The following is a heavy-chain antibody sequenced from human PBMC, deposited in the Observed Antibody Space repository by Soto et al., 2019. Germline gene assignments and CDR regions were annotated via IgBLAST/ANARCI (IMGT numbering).Heavy chain of an antibody. V-gene: IGHV4-31*03. J-gene: IGHJ4*02. CDR2: IYYSGST. CDR1: GGSISSGGYY. Sequence: SETLSLTCTVSGGSISSGGYYWSWIRQHPGKGLEWIGYIYYSGSTYYNPSLKSRVTISVDTSKNQFSLKLSSETAADTAVYYCARAHSSSSKVSSGMGYWGQGTLVTVSS. D-gene: IGHD6-6*01. CDR3: ARAHSSSSKVSSGMGY.